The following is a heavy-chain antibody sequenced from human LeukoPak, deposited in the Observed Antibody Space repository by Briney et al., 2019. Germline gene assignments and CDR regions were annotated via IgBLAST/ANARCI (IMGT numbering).Heavy chain of an antibody. CDR3: ARFYDNSNYVLDY. Sequence: GGSLRLSCAASGFTFSSYAMHWVRQAPGKGLEYVSAITINGGSTYYANSVKGRFTISRDNSKNTLYLQMGSLRAEDMAVYYCARFYDNSNYVLDYWGQGTLVTVSS. V-gene: IGHV3-64*01. J-gene: IGHJ4*02. CDR2: ITINGGST. CDR1: GFTFSSYA. D-gene: IGHD4-11*01.